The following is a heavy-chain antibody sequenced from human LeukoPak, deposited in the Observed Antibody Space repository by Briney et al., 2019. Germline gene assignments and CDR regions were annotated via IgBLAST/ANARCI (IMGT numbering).Heavy chain of an antibody. CDR2: INPRDGET. D-gene: IGHD3-3*01. Sequence: ASAKVSCKGSGYNFAGYYIHWVRQAPGQGLEWMGRINPRDGETSFAQKFQGRVSMTRDTSVSSAYMELSGLRSDDTAVYYCARDWELRFHQGGLDYWGQGTLVTVSS. CDR3: ARDWELRFHQGGLDY. J-gene: IGHJ4*02. CDR1: GYNFAGYY. V-gene: IGHV1-2*06.